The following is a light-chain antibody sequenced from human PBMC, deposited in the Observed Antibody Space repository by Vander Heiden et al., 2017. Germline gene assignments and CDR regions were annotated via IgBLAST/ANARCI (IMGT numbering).Light chain of an antibody. CDR1: QSLLHSNGYPY. CDR2: FGS. Sequence: EIVMTQSPRPLPVTPGEPAHPSCRSSQSLLHSNGYPYLDWYQQKPGQAPQLLIYFGSNRASGIPDRFSGSGSGTDFILKISRVEAEDVGIYYCMQSLQSVTFGGGTKVEI. V-gene: IGKV2-28*01. CDR3: MQSLQSVT. J-gene: IGKJ4*01.